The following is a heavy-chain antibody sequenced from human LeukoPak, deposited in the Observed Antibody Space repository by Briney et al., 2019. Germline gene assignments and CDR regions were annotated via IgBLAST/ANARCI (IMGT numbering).Heavy chain of an antibody. V-gene: IGHV1-24*01. Sequence: ASVKVSCKVSGYTLTELSMHWVRQAPGKGLEWMGGFDPEDGETIYAQKFQGRVTMTEDTSTDTAYMELSSLRSEDTAVYYCATERQAFWSGYSSRYPRWFDPWGQGTLVTVSS. CDR2: FDPEDGET. CDR3: ATERQAFWSGYSSRYPRWFDP. D-gene: IGHD3-3*01. CDR1: GYTLTELS. J-gene: IGHJ5*02.